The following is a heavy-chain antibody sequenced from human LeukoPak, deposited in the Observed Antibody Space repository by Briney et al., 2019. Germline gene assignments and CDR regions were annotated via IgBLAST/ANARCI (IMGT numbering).Heavy chain of an antibody. CDR2: IYHSGST. J-gene: IGHJ4*02. V-gene: IGHV4-38-2*02. CDR1: GYSINSGYY. CDR3: ARVLKGRAPFDY. Sequence: SETLSLTCTVSGYSINSGYYWGWIRQPPGKGLEWIGSIYHSGSTYYNPSLKSRVTISVDTSKNQFSLKLSSVTAADTAVYYCARVLKGRAPFDYWGQGTLVTVSS.